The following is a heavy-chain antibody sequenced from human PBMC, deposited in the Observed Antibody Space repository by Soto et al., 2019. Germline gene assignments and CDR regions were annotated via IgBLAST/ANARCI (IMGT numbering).Heavy chain of an antibody. V-gene: IGHV1-18*01. D-gene: IGHD3-22*01. Sequence: GASVKVSCKASGYTFTSYGISWVRQAPGQGLEWMGWINAYNGNTNYAQRLQGRVTMTTDTSTSTAYMELRSLRSDDTAVYYCARGQYSYDSSGSYFDQWGQGILVTVSS. J-gene: IGHJ4*02. CDR3: ARGQYSYDSSGSYFDQ. CDR2: INAYNGNT. CDR1: GYTFTSYG.